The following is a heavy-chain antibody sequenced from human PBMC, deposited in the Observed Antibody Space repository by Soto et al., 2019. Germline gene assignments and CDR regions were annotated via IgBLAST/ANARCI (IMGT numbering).Heavy chain of an antibody. CDR1: GYTFTSYD. CDR2: MNPNSGNT. J-gene: IGHJ4*02. D-gene: IGHD5-18*01. Sequence: QVQLVQSGAEVKKPGASVKVSCKASGYTFTSYDINWVRQATGQGLEWMGWMNPNSGNTGYAQKFQGRVTMTRNTSISTAYMELSSLRSEDTAVYYCASVVDTAMVPHFDYWGQGTLVTVSS. CDR3: ASVVDTAMVPHFDY. V-gene: IGHV1-8*01.